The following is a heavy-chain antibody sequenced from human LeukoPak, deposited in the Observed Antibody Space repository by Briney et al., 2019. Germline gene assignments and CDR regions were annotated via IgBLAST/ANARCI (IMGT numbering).Heavy chain of an antibody. Sequence: ASVKVSCKVSGYTLTELSMFWVRQAPGKGLEWMGSFDPEDGKTVYAQKFQGRVTMTEDTSTDTAYMELSSLRSEDTAVYYCATGYLVTAVLMGVWGQGPTVPVPS. J-gene: IGHJ6*02. V-gene: IGHV1-24*01. CDR2: FDPEDGKT. CDR1: GYTLTELS. D-gene: IGHD2-2*01. CDR3: ATGYLVTAVLMGV.